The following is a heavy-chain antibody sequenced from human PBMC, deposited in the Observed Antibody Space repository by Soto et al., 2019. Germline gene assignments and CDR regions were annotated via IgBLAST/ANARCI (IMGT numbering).Heavy chain of an antibody. V-gene: IGHV4-59*09. Sequence: EWVGYIYYSGSTNYNPSLKSRVTISVDTSKNPFSPKLTSLTAADTVVYYCARGLSRFYYYGMDVWSQGTAVTVSS. D-gene: IGHD2-2*01. CDR3: ARGLSRFYYYGMDV. J-gene: IGHJ6*02. CDR2: IYYSGST.